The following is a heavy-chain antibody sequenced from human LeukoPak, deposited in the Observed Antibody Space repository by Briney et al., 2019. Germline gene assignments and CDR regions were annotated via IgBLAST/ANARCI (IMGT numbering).Heavy chain of an antibody. V-gene: IGHV1-46*01. J-gene: IGHJ4*02. CDR1: GCSFTSYF. CDR3: ARARPDSSGWYQRPFDY. Sequence: ASVKVSCKASGCSFTSYFMHWVRQAPGQGLEWMGIINPSAGGIDYAQKFQGRITMTRDTSTSTVYMELRSLRSEDTAVYYCARARPDSSGWYQRPFDYWGQGTLVTVSS. CDR2: INPSAGGI. D-gene: IGHD6-19*01.